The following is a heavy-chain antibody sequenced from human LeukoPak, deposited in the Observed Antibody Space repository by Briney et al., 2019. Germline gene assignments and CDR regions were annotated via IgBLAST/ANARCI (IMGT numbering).Heavy chain of an antibody. Sequence: GGSLRLSCAASGFTITAYAMSWVRQSPGKGLEWVSGIGITSEYIHYADSVKGRFTISRDNSKNTVYLEMSSLGAEDAAVYYCAKDPNGDYAGAFDTWGQGTMVIVSS. D-gene: IGHD4-17*01. V-gene: IGHV3-23*01. J-gene: IGHJ3*02. CDR2: IGITSEYI. CDR3: AKDPNGDYAGAFDT. CDR1: GFTITAYA.